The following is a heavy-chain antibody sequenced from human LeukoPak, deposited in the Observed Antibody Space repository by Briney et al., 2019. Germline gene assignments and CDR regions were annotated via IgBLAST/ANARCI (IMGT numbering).Heavy chain of an antibody. CDR3: AREREYGDYDY. Sequence: GGSLRLSCAAPGFTFSSYSMNWVRQAPGKGLEWVSSISSSSSCIYYADSVKGRFTISRDNAKNSLYLQMNSLRAEDTAVYYCAREREYGDYDYWGQGTLVTVSS. CDR1: GFTFSSYS. J-gene: IGHJ4*02. CDR2: ISSSSSCI. D-gene: IGHD4-17*01. V-gene: IGHV3-21*01.